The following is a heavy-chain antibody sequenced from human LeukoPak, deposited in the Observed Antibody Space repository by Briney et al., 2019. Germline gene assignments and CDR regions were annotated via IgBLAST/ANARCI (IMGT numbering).Heavy chain of an antibody. D-gene: IGHD2-21*02. CDR1: GYTFTGYY. J-gene: IGHJ6*02. CDR2: INPNSGGT. Sequence: ASVKVSCKASGYTFTGYYMHWVRQAPGQGLEWMGWINPNSGGTNYAQKFQGRVTMTRDTSISTAYMELSRLRSDDTAVYYCARDRCGGDCYYYYYGMDVWGQGTTVTVSS. V-gene: IGHV1-2*02. CDR3: ARDRCGGDCYYYYYGMDV.